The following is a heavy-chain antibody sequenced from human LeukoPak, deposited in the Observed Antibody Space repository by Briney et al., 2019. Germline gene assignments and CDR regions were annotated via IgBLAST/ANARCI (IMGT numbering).Heavy chain of an antibody. CDR3: ARPIAAAGN. Sequence: GGSLRLSCAASGFTFSSYAMSWVRQAPGKGREWVSAISGSGSSTYYADSVKGRFTISRDNSKNTLYLQMNSLRAEDTAVYYCARPIAAAGNGGQGTLVTVSS. CDR1: GFTFSSYA. J-gene: IGHJ4*02. D-gene: IGHD6-13*01. CDR2: ISGSGSST. V-gene: IGHV3-23*01.